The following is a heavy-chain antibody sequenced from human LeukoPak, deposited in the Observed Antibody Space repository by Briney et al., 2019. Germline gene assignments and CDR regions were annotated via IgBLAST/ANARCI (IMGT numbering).Heavy chain of an antibody. J-gene: IGHJ4*02. CDR2: IDKDGSEK. V-gene: IGHV3-7*01. CDR1: GFTFSKYW. Sequence: PGGSLRLSCTVSGFTFSKYWMRWVRQAPGKGLEWVASIDKDGSEKRYVESVKGRFTISRDNARNSVYLQMTSLGAEDTAVYYCATYTQYFGAPGTDYRGQGTLVTVSS. CDR3: ATYTQYFGAPGTDY. D-gene: IGHD3-10*01.